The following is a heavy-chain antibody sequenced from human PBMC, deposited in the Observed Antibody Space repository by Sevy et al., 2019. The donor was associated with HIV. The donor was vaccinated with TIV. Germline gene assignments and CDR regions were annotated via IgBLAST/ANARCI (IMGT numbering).Heavy chain of an antibody. V-gene: IGHV3-21*01. D-gene: IGHD3-10*01. CDR1: GFTFSTYS. Sequence: GGSLRLSCAASGFTFSTYSMNWVRQAPGKGLEWVSSISSSSNYIYYADSVKGRFTISRDNAKNSLYLQMNSLGAQDTVLDYCARDGARITMVQGVMAYYHGMDVWGQGTTVTVSS. CDR3: ARDGARITMVQGVMAYYHGMDV. J-gene: IGHJ6*02. CDR2: ISSSSNYI.